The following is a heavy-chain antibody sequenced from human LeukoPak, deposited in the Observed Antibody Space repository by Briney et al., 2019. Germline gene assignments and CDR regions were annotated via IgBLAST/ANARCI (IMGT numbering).Heavy chain of an antibody. CDR1: GGSISSYY. CDR2: IYYSGIT. Sequence: SETLSLTCTVSGGSISSYYWSWIRRPPGKGREWIGYIYYSGITNYNPSLKSRVTLSVDTSKPQYSLKLRSVTAAATAVCYCASGCSSTSCYPYYYYYYGMDVWGQGTTVTVSS. J-gene: IGHJ6*02. V-gene: IGHV4-59*01. CDR3: ASGCSSTSCYPYYYYYYGMDV. D-gene: IGHD2-2*01.